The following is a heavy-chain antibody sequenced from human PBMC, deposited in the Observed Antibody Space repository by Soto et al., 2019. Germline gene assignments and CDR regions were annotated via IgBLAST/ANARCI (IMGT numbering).Heavy chain of an antibody. D-gene: IGHD6-19*01. CDR3: ATNSGWSSNWFDP. CDR1: GGSFSGYY. V-gene: IGHV4-34*01. J-gene: IGHJ5*02. Sequence: SETLSLTCAVYGGSFSGYYWSWIRQPPGKGLEWIGEINHSGSTNYNPSLKSRVTISVDTSKNQFSLKLSSVTAADTAVYYCATNSGWSSNWFDPWGQGTLVTVSS. CDR2: INHSGST.